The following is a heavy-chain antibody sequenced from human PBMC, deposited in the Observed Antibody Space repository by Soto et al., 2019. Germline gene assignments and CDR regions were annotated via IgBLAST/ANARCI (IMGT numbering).Heavy chain of an antibody. D-gene: IGHD6-19*01. Sequence: VQLVQSGAEVKKPGSSVKVSCKASGGTFTNYAFSWVRQAPGQGLEWLGGIIPIFGTADYAQKFQGRVTITADESTSTAHMELSSLRSDDTAVYYCASWLKEAGXGXNYYYGMDVWGQGTTVTVSS. J-gene: IGHJ6*02. CDR2: IIPIFGTA. CDR3: ASWLKEAGXGXNYYYGMDV. V-gene: IGHV1-69*13. CDR1: GGTFTNYA.